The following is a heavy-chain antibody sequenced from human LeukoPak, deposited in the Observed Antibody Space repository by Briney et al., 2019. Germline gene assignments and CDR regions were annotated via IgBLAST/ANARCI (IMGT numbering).Heavy chain of an antibody. D-gene: IGHD4-11*01. CDR2: INWNGAST. CDR1: GFTFDDYG. CDR3: ARDDYSNPLWDY. Sequence: GGSLRLSCAASGFTFDDYGMSWVRQAPGRGLEWVSGINWNGASTGYADSVKGRFTISRDNAKNSLYLQMNSLRAEDTALYYCARDDYSNPLWDYWGQGTLVTVSS. J-gene: IGHJ4*02. V-gene: IGHV3-20*04.